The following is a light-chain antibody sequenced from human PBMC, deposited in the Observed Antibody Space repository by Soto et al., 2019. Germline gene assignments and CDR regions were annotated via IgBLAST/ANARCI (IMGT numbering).Light chain of an antibody. CDR2: GAS. CDR3: QQYNNWPPTYT. Sequence: EIVMTQSPATLSVSPGERATLSCRASQSVSSNLAWYQQKPGQAPRLLIYGASTRATGISARFSGSGSGTEFTLTISSLQSEDFAVYYCQQYNNWPPTYTFGPGTKLEIK. CDR1: QSVSSN. J-gene: IGKJ2*01. V-gene: IGKV3-15*01.